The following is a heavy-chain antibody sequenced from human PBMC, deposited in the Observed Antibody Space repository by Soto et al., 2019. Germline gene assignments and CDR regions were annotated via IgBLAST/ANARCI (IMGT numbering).Heavy chain of an antibody. D-gene: IGHD2-15*01. CDR3: ARVPRGYCSGGSCYSGFDY. V-gene: IGHV3-21*01. Sequence: KPGGSLRLSCAASGFTFSSYSMNWVRKAPGKGLEWVSSISSSSSYIYYADSVKGRFTISRDNAKNSLYLQMNSLRAEDTAVYYCARVPRGYCSGGSCYSGFDYWGQGTLVTVSS. CDR1: GFTFSSYS. CDR2: ISSSSSYI. J-gene: IGHJ4*02.